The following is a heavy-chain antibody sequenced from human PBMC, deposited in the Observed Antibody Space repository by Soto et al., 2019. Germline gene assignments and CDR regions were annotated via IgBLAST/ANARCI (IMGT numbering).Heavy chain of an antibody. J-gene: IGHJ5*02. CDR3: ATSYDSGFDP. CDR2: SRPDTGDT. CDR1: GYAFSKYG. Sequence: QLPLVQSGAEVERPGASVRVSCKAYGYAFSKYGISWIRQAPGQGLEWMGWSRPDTGDTNDAQKFQGRVTMTTDTSSNSAYMELRSLRSDDTAMYYCATSYDSGFDPWGQGTLVSVSS. D-gene: IGHD5-12*01. V-gene: IGHV1-18*04.